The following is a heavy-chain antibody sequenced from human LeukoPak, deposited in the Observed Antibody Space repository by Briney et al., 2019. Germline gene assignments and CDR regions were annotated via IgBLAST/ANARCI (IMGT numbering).Heavy chain of an antibody. CDR3: ARGYYYGSGSYNPYDY. V-gene: IGHV1-69*06. CDR2: IIPIFGTA. J-gene: IGHJ4*02. CDR1: GGTFSSYA. D-gene: IGHD3-10*01. Sequence: SVKVSCKASGGTFSSYAISWVRRAPGQGLEWMGGIIPIFGTANYAQKFQGRVTIAADKSTSTAYMELSSLRSEDTAVYYCARGYYYGSGSYNPYDYWGQGTLVTVSS.